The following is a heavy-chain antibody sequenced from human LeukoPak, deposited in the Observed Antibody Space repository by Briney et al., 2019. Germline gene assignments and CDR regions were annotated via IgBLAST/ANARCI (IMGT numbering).Heavy chain of an antibody. V-gene: IGHV1-69*05. Sequence: GASVKVSCKASGGTFSSYAISWVRQAPGQGLEWMGGIIPIFGTANYAQKLQGRVTMTTDTSTSTAYMELRSLRSDDTAVYYCARDAERYYDSSGYYGYYYYGMDVWGQGTTVTVSS. D-gene: IGHD3-22*01. J-gene: IGHJ6*02. CDR1: GGTFSSYA. CDR2: IIPIFGTA. CDR3: ARDAERYYDSSGYYGYYYYGMDV.